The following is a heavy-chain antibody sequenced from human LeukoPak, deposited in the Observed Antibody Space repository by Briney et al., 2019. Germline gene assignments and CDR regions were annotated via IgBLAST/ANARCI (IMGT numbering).Heavy chain of an antibody. V-gene: IGHV1-69*13. J-gene: IGHJ4*02. Sequence: SVKVSCKASGYTFTSYGISWVRQAPGQGLEWMGGIIPIFGTANYAQKFQGRVTITADESTSTAYMELSSLRSEDTAVYYCAREPVGATPGELDYWGQGTLVTVSS. CDR2: IIPIFGTA. CDR1: GYTFTSYG. CDR3: AREPVGATPGELDY. D-gene: IGHD1-26*01.